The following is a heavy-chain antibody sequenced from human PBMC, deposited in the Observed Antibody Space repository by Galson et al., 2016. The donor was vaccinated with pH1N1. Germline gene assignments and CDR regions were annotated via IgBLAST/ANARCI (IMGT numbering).Heavy chain of an antibody. J-gene: IGHJ4*02. CDR1: GFKFDNYA. CDR2: ISGSGGRT. D-gene: IGHD6-19*01. Sequence: SLRLSCAASGFKFDNYAMTWVRRAPGKELRWVSAISGSGGRTYYADSVKDRFTISRDNSKKTLFLQMTSLRVEDTAVYYCAKDRYSSGQFFDSWGRGILVTVSS. CDR3: AKDRYSSGQFFDS. V-gene: IGHV3-23*01.